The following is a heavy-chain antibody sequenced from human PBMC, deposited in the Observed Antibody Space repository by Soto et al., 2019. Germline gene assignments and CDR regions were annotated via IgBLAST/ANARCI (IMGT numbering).Heavy chain of an antibody. Sequence: QVQLVQSGAEVKKPGSSVKVSCKAAGGTFSSYAISWVRQAPGQGLEWMGGIIPIFGTANYAQKFQGRVTITADKSTSTAYMELSSLRSEDTAIYYCARDLPPTVVTRFGELLIHDYYGMDVWGQGTTVIVSS. CDR1: GGTFSSYA. CDR2: IIPIFGTA. J-gene: IGHJ6*02. CDR3: ARDLPPTVVTRFGELLIHDYYGMDV. D-gene: IGHD3-10*01. V-gene: IGHV1-69*06.